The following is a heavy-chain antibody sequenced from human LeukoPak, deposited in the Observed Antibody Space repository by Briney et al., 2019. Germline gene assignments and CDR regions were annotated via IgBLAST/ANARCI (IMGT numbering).Heavy chain of an antibody. CDR1: GFTFSNFA. CDR3: ARDNPWEMVRGAIDY. V-gene: IGHV3-48*01. J-gene: IGHJ4*02. Sequence: PGGSLRLTCAASGFTFSNFAMNWVRQAPGKGLEWISYISSSYSPIYYADSVKGRFTVSRDNARNSLYLQMNSLRAEDTAVYYCARDNPWEMVRGAIDYWGQGTLVTVSS. CDR2: ISSSYSPI. D-gene: IGHD3-10*01.